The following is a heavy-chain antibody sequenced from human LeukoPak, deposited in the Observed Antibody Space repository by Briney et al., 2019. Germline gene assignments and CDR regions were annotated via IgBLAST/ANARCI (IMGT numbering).Heavy chain of an antibody. Sequence: SETLSLTCTVSSGSISSGSYYWSWIRQPAGKGLEWIGRIYTSGSTNYNPSLKSRVTISVDTSKNQFSLKLSSVTAADTAVYYCARSLYYYDSSGYVDYWGQGTLVTVSS. CDR2: IYTSGST. CDR1: SGSISSGSYY. J-gene: IGHJ4*02. D-gene: IGHD3-22*01. V-gene: IGHV4-61*02. CDR3: ARSLYYYDSSGYVDY.